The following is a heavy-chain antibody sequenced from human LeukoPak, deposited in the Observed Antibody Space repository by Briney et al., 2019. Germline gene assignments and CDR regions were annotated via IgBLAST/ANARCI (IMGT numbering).Heavy chain of an antibody. CDR3: ARLRVLTGYYAFDI. CDR1: GGTFSSYA. CDR2: IIPIFGTA. V-gene: IGHV1-69*06. D-gene: IGHD3-9*01. Sequence: GASVKVSCKASGGTFSSYAISWVRQAPGQGLEWMGGIIPIFGTANYAQKFQGRVTITADKSTSTAYMELSSLRSEDTAVYYCARLRVLTGYYAFDIWGQGTMVTVSS. J-gene: IGHJ3*02.